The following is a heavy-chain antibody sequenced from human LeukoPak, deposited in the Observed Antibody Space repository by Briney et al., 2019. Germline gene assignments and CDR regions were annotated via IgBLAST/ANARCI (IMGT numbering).Heavy chain of an antibody. Sequence: GGSLRLSCAAYGFTFSSFWTSWVSQAPGKGLEWVANIKQDGSEKYYVDSVKGRFTISRDNAKNSLYLQMSSLRAEDTAVYYCARVLRGPNWFDPWGQGTLVTVSA. CDR1: GFTFSSFW. D-gene: IGHD2-21*02. J-gene: IGHJ5*02. V-gene: IGHV3-7*01. CDR3: ARVLRGPNWFDP. CDR2: IKQDGSEK.